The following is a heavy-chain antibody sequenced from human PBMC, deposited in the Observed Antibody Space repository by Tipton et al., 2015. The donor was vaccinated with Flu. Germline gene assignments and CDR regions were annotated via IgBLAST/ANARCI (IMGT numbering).Heavy chain of an antibody. CDR1: GDSMNGYY. CDR2: IYASGST. J-gene: IGHJ4*02. Sequence: GLVKPSETLSLTCTVSGDSMNGYYWNWIRQPAGKGLEWIGRIYASGSTTYNPSFKSRVTMSLDTSKKQFSLKLSSVTAADTAVYFCASTSNVGRSIEPNFDYWGQGTLVTVSS. V-gene: IGHV4-4*07. D-gene: IGHD6-13*01. CDR3: ASTSNVGRSIEPNFDY.